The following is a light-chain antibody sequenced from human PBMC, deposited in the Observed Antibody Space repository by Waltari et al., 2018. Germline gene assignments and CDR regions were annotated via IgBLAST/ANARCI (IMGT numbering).Light chain of an antibody. J-gene: IGKJ5*01. CDR1: QDINSD. Sequence: AIQLTQSPSSLSASVGDRVTIACRASQDINSDLAWYQQKPGKAPKLLSYYASILQSGVPSRFSGSGSGTDFTLTISSLQPEDFATYHCQHFKTYPITFGQGTRLEIK. CDR3: QHFKTYPIT. V-gene: IGKV1-13*02. CDR2: YAS.